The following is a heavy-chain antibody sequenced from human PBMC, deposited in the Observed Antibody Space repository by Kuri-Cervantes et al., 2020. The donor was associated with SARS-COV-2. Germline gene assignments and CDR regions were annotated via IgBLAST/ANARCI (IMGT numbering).Heavy chain of an antibody. CDR2: INHSGST. V-gene: IGHV4-34*01. D-gene: IGHD3-22*01. J-gene: IGHJ6*02. Sequence: ESLKISCAVYGGSFSGYYWSWIRQPPGKGLEWIGEINHSGSTNYNPSLKSRVTISVDTSKNQFSLKLSSVTAADTAVYYWARGGANYYDSSGYSIYYYGMDVWGQGTMVTVSS. CDR3: ARGGANYYDSSGYSIYYYGMDV. CDR1: GGSFSGYY.